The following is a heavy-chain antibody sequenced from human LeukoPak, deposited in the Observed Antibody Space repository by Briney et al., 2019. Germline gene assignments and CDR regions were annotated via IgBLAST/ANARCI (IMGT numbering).Heavy chain of an antibody. CDR3: ARKSIVSSGRKPYDY. J-gene: IGHJ4*02. D-gene: IGHD6-13*01. CDR1: GGSFSGYY. V-gene: IGHV4-34*01. Sequence: PSETLSLTCAVYGGSFSGYYWSWIRQPPGKGLEWIGEINHSGSTNYNPSLKSRVTISVDTSKNQFSLRLDSVTAADTAVYYCARKSIVSSGRKPYDYWDQGALVTVSS. CDR2: INHSGST.